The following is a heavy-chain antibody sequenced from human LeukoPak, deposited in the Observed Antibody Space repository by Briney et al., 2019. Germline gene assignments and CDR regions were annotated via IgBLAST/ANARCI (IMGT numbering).Heavy chain of an antibody. V-gene: IGHV4-31*03. CDR3: ARVVGSTSLFDS. Sequence: PSQTLSLTCSVSGDLIIGAPYYWSWVRQHPGKGLEWIAYTYYSGNTYYNPSLKSRTTLSVDTSRNQFSLNLTSVTAADTAVYFCARVVGSTSLFDSWGQGTLVTVSS. J-gene: IGHJ5*01. CDR2: TYYSGNT. D-gene: IGHD1-26*01. CDR1: GDLIIGAPYY.